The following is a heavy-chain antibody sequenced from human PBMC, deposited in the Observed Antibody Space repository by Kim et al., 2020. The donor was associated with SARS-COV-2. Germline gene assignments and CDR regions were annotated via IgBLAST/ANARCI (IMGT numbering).Heavy chain of an antibody. CDR1: GFTFSSYE. D-gene: IGHD3-3*01. Sequence: GESLKISCAASGFTFSSYEMNWVRQAPGKGLEWVSYISSSGSTIYYADSVKGRFTISRDNAKNSLYLQMNSLRAEDTAVYYCARDPKKGFWSGYYQPGGMDVWGQGTTVTVSS. J-gene: IGHJ6*02. CDR2: ISSSGSTI. CDR3: ARDPKKGFWSGYYQPGGMDV. V-gene: IGHV3-48*03.